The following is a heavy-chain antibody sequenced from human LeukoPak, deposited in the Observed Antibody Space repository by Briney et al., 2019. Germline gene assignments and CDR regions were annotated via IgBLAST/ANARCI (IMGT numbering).Heavy chain of an antibody. V-gene: IGHV3-21*01. CDR1: GFTFSSYS. CDR3: ARDFGRGGYWLDYYYYYMDV. J-gene: IGHJ6*03. Sequence: TGGSLRLSCAASGFTFSSYSMNWVRQAPGKGLEWVSSISSSSSYIYCADSVKGRFTISRDNAKNSLYLQMNSLRAEDTAVYYCARDFGRGGYWLDYYYYYMDVWGKGTTVTVSS. D-gene: IGHD3-22*01. CDR2: ISSSSSYI.